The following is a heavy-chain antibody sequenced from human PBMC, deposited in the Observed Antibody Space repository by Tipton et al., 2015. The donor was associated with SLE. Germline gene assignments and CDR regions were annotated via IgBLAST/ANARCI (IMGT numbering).Heavy chain of an antibody. V-gene: IGHV4-59*01. D-gene: IGHD2-15*01. CDR1: GDSISSYY. Sequence: LRLSCAVSGDSISSYYWNWIRQPPGRGLEWIGYIYYSGSTNYNPSLKSRVTISVDTSKNQFSLKLSSVTAADTAVYYCARAEGSWDAFDIWGQGQWSPSLQ. CDR2: IYYSGST. CDR3: ARAEGSWDAFDI. J-gene: IGHJ3*02.